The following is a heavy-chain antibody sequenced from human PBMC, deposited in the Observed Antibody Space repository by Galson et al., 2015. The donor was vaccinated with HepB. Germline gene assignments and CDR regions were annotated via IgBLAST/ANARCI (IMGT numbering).Heavy chain of an antibody. J-gene: IGHJ4*02. CDR2: FDPEDGET. CDR3: ARLLPGEGVVVALTFDY. Sequence: SVKVSCKVSGYTLTELSMHWVRQAPGKGLEWMGGFDPEDGETIYAQKFQGRVTMTTDTSTSTAYMELRSLRSDDTAVYYCARLLPGEGVVVALTFDYWGQGTLVTVSS. D-gene: IGHD2-15*01. V-gene: IGHV1-24*01. CDR1: GYTLTELS.